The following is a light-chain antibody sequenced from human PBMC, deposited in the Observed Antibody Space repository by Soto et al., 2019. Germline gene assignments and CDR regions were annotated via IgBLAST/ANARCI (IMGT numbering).Light chain of an antibody. CDR2: EGS. CDR3: CSYAGSITYYV. J-gene: IGLJ1*01. CDR1: SSDVGSYNL. Sequence: QSVLTQPASVSGSPGQSITISCTGTSSDVGSYNLVSWYQQHPGTAPKLMIYEGSQRPSGVPNRFSGSKSGNSASLTISGLQSEDEADYYCCSYAGSITYYVFGTGTKVTVL. V-gene: IGLV2-23*01.